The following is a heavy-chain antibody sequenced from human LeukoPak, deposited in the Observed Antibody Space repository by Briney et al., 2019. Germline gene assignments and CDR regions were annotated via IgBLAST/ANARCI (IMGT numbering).Heavy chain of an antibody. V-gene: IGHV4-59*01. J-gene: IGHJ4*02. Sequence: PSETLSLTCTVSGGSLSSYYWSWIRQPPGKGLEWIAYIYYSGSTNYNPSLKSRVTISVDTSKNQFSLKLSSVTAADTAVYYCARGGDGYNYFDYWGQGTLVTVSS. D-gene: IGHD5-24*01. CDR2: IYYSGST. CDR3: ARGGDGYNYFDY. CDR1: GGSLSSYY.